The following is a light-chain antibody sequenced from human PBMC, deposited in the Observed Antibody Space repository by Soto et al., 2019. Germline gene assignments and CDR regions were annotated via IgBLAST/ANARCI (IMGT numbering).Light chain of an antibody. CDR1: QDIRDY. J-gene: IGKJ1*01. Sequence: DIQMTQFPSAMSASVGDRVTITCRASQDIRDYLAWFQHKPGNVPKRLIYASTLQSGVPSRFSGSGSGTEFTLTITGMQTEDFATYYCLHYHSYPRKFGRGTKVEIK. CDR3: LHYHSYPRK. CDR2: AS. V-gene: IGKV1-17*03.